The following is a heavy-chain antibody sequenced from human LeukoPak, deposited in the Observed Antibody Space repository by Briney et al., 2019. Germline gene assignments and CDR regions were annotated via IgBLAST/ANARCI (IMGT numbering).Heavy chain of an antibody. D-gene: IGHD2-15*01. CDR1: GYTFTNYP. CDR3: TRDSYCSGGRCYSRVGY. J-gene: IGHJ4*02. Sequence: ASVKVSCKASGYTFTNYPMNWVRQAPGHGLEWMGWIDTNTGNPTYAQGFTGRFVFSLDTPVTTTYLQISSLKAEDTAVYYCTRDSYCSGGRCYSRVGYWGQGTLVTVSS. V-gene: IGHV7-4-1*02. CDR2: IDTNTGNP.